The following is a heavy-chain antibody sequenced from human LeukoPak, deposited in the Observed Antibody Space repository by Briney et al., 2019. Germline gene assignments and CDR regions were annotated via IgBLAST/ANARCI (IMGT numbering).Heavy chain of an antibody. J-gene: IGHJ4*02. D-gene: IGHD4-17*01. V-gene: IGHV3-11*01. CDR3: AKDMNAGYGDYYFDY. Sequence: GGSLRLSCAASGFTFSDYYMSWIRQAPGKGLEWVSYISSSGSTIYYADSVKGRFTISRDNAKNSLYLQMNSLRAEDTALYYCAKDMNAGYGDYYFDYWGQGTLVTVSS. CDR2: ISSSGSTI. CDR1: GFTFSDYY.